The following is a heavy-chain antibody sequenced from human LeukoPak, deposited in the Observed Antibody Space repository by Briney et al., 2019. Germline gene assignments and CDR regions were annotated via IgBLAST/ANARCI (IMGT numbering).Heavy chain of an antibody. Sequence: PGGSLRLSCAASGFTFSDYYMSWIRQPPGNGLEWIATVSYSGVTYYNPSLKSRVTISVDTSKNQFSLKMTSVTAADTAVYFCARQSSDVENFPRYFDQWGQGTLVTVSS. CDR2: VSYSGVT. CDR1: GFTFSDYY. D-gene: IGHD1-7*01. CDR3: ARQSSDVENFPRYFDQ. J-gene: IGHJ4*02. V-gene: IGHV4-39*01.